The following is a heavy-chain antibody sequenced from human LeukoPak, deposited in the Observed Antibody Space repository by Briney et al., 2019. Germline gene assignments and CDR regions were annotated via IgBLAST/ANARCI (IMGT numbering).Heavy chain of an antibody. CDR2: ISYDGSNK. CDR3: ARGPNYDFWSYFDY. CDR1: GFTFSSYA. D-gene: IGHD3-3*01. Sequence: PGGSLRLSCAASGFTFSSYAMHWVRQAPGKGLEWVAVISYDGSNKYYADSVKGRFTISRDNSKNTLYLQMNSLRAGDTAVYYCARGPNYDFWSYFDYWGQGTLVTVSS. V-gene: IGHV3-30-3*01. J-gene: IGHJ4*02.